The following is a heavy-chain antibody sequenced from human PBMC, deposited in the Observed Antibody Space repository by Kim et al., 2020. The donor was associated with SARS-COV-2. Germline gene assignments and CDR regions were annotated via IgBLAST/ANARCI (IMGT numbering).Heavy chain of an antibody. CDR1: GGSFSGYY. J-gene: IGHJ6*02. D-gene: IGHD3-10*01. CDR2: INHGGST. Sequence: SETLSPTCAVYGGSFSGYYWSWIRQPPGKGLEWIGEINHGGSTNYNLSLMSRVTISVDTSKNHFSLKLSSVTAADTAVYYCARRRGRTYYYGSGSYDYGMDVRGQGTT. V-gene: IGHV4-34*01. CDR3: ARRRGRTYYYGSGSYDYGMDV.